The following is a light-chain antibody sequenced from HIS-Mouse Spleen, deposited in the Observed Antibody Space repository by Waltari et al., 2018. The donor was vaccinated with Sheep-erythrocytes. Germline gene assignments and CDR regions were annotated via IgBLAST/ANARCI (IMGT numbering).Light chain of an antibody. V-gene: IGLV1-44*01. CDR2: RNN. CDR3: AAWDDSLNGVV. CDR1: RSNIASHT. J-gene: IGLJ2*01. Sequence: QSVLPQPPSASGTPGPMVPISCSGSRSNIASHTVNWYHQLPGTAPKLLIYRNNQRPSGVPDRFSGSKSGTSASLAISGLQSEDEADYYCAAWDDSLNGVVFGGGTKLTVL.